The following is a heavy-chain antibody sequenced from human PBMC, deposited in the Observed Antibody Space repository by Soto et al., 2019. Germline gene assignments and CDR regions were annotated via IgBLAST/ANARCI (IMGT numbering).Heavy chain of an antibody. D-gene: IGHD3-10*01. CDR2: IWHDGSIK. CDR1: GFTFSNYA. Sequence: QVQLVESGGGVVQPGRSLRLSCAASGFTFSNYAMYWVRQAPGKGREWVAVIWHDGSIKYYAESVKGRFTVSRDNPKNTLYLQMNSLRAEDTAVYYCARVTFGNYFDYWGRGTLVTVSS. CDR3: ARVTFGNYFDY. V-gene: IGHV3-33*01. J-gene: IGHJ4*02.